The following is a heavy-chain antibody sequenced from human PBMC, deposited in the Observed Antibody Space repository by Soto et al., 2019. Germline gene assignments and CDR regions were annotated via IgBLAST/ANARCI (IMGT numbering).Heavy chain of an antibody. J-gene: IGHJ5*02. V-gene: IGHV1-8*01. Sequence: ASVKVSCKASGYTFTSYDINWVRQATGQGLEWMGWMNPNSGNTGYAQKFQGRVTMTRNTSISTAYMELSSLRSEDTAVYYCARGTLVGFWISYPYTNWFDPCSQGTLVTVSA. CDR1: GYTFTSYD. D-gene: IGHD3-3*01. CDR2: MNPNSGNT. CDR3: ARGTLVGFWISYPYTNWFDP.